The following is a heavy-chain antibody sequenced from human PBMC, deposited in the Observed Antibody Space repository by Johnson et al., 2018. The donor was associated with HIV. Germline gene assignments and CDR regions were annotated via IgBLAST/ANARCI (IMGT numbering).Heavy chain of an antibody. CDR2: NNSDGSST. Sequence: QVQLVESGGGVVQPGRSLRLSCTASGFTFSSYAMHWVRQAPGKGLEWVSRNNSDGSSTNYADSVKGRLTNSRDNSKNTLFLQMNSLRAEDTAVFYGARATTSKDHAFDSWGQGTMVTVSS. CDR3: ARATTSKDHAFDS. J-gene: IGHJ3*02. CDR1: GFTFSSYA. V-gene: IGHV3-NL1*01. D-gene: IGHD1-14*01.